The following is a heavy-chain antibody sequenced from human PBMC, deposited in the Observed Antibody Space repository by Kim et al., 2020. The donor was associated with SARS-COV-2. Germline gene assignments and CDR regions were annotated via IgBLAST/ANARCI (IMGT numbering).Heavy chain of an antibody. D-gene: IGHD3-10*01. V-gene: IGHV3-49*04. CDR1: GFTFDDCT. Sequence: GGSLRLSCTASGFTFDDCTVTWVRQAPGKGLEWVGFIRSKTYGGTTEYAAFVKDRFTISRDDSKSIAYLQMNSLKSEDTGVYYCAGDAKFAFDPWGQGTLVTVSS. J-gene: IGHJ5*02. CDR2: IRSKTYGGTT. CDR3: AGDAKFAFDP.